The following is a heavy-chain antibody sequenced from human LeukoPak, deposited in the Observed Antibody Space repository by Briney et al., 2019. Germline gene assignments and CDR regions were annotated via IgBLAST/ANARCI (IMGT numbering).Heavy chain of an antibody. CDR2: IYTRGCT. V-gene: IGHV4-4*07. CDR1: GGSNSSYY. CDR3: ARDREAVAPNWFDP. Sequence: SENLSLTCTVSGGSNSSYYWSWIRQPAAKGVEWIGRIYTRGCTNYNPCLKSRVTISVVTCQNQVALEITTVKAADTAVYYCARDREAVAPNWFDPWGQGTLVTVSS. J-gene: IGHJ5*02. D-gene: IGHD6-19*01.